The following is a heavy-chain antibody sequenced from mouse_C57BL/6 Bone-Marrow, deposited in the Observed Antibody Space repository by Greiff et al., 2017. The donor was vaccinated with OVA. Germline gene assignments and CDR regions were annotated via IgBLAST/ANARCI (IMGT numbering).Heavy chain of an antibody. CDR3: ARLFYYGNYYAMDY. CDR2: ISNGGGST. CDR1: GFTFSDYY. Sequence: EVKLVESGGGLVQPGGSLKLSCAASGFTFSDYYMYWVRQTPEKRLEWVAYISNGGGSTYYPDTVKGRFTISRDNAKNTLYLQMSRLKSEDTAMYYCARLFYYGNYYAMDYWGQGTSVTVSS. J-gene: IGHJ4*01. V-gene: IGHV5-12*01. D-gene: IGHD2-1*01.